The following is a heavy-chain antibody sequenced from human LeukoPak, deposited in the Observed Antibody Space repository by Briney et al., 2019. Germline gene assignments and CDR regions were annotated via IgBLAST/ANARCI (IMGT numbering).Heavy chain of an antibody. Sequence: PSETLSLTCTVSGGSISSSSYYWGWIRQPPGKGLEWIGCIDYSGNTYYNPSLKSRVTISVNTSKNQFSLQLNSVTAADTAVYYCARHWLKPGGNSGWFDPWGQGTLVTVSS. CDR1: GGSISSSSYY. D-gene: IGHD4-23*01. CDR2: IDYSGNT. J-gene: IGHJ5*02. V-gene: IGHV4-39*01. CDR3: ARHWLKPGGNSGWFDP.